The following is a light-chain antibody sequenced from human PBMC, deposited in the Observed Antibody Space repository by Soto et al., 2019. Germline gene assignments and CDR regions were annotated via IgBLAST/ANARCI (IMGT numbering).Light chain of an antibody. CDR2: AAS. CDR1: QGISSY. CDR3: QQYYSYRIT. J-gene: IGKJ5*01. V-gene: IGKV1-8*01. Sequence: AIRMTQSPSSFSASTGDRVTITCRASQGISSYLAWYQQKPGKALKLLIYAASTLQSGVPSRFSGSGSGTDFTLTISCLQSEDFATYYCQQYYSYRITFGQGTRLEIK.